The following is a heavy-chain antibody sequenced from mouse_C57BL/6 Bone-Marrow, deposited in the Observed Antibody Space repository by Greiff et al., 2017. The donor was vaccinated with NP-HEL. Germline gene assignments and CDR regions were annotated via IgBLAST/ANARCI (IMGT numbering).Heavy chain of an antibody. CDR2: ISDGGSYT. D-gene: IGHD1-1*01. CDR1: GFTFSSYA. J-gene: IGHJ2*01. V-gene: IGHV5-4*03. CDR3: ARPHYGSSFYYFDY. Sequence: EVKLMESGGGLVKPGGSLKLSCAASGFTFSSYAMSWVRQTPEKRLEWVATISDGGSYTYYPDNVKGRFTISRDNAKNNLYLQMSHLKSEDTAMYYCARPHYGSSFYYFDYWGQGTTLTVSS.